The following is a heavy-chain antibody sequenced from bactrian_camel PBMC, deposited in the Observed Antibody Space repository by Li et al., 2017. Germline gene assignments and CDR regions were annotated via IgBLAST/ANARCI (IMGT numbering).Heavy chain of an antibody. V-gene: IGHV3S40*01. D-gene: IGHD2*01. CDR3: ATGGMWYESNY. CDR1: GITFSRHD. Sequence: VQLVESGGGLVQPGESLRLSCVASGITFSRHDMSWVRQAPGKEVEWVAGITSLPSLFRAASYADSVKGRFTISRDNAKSTVYLQMNSLKSEDTALYYCATGGMWYESNYWGQGTQVTVS. J-gene: IGHJ4*01. CDR2: ITSLPSLFRAA.